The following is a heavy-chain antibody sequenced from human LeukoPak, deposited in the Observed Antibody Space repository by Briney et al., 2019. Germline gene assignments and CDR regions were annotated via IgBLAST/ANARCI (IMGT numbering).Heavy chain of an antibody. CDR1: GYIFTNYY. V-gene: IGHV1-18*04. D-gene: IGHD5-18*01. CDR3: ARGETYSYGPSTFDY. Sequence: ASVKVSCKASGYIFTNYYIHWVRQAPGQGLEWMGWINPNSGDTNYAQKLQGRVTMTTDTSTSTAYMELRSLRSDDTAVYYCARGETYSYGPSTFDYWGQGTLVTVSS. CDR2: INPNSGDT. J-gene: IGHJ4*02.